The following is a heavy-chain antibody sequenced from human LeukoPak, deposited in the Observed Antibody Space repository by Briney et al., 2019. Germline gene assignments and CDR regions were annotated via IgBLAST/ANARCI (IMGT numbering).Heavy chain of an antibody. J-gene: IGHJ6*04. CDR2: IIPIFGTA. CDR1: GGTFSSYA. Sequence: SVTVSCKASGGTFSSYAISWVRQAPGQGLEWMGGIIPIFGTANYAQKFQGRVTITADKSTSTAYMELSSLRSEDTAVYYCARVHDDYGDYYYYGMDVWGKGTTVTVSS. V-gene: IGHV1-69*06. D-gene: IGHD4-17*01. CDR3: ARVHDDYGDYYYYGMDV.